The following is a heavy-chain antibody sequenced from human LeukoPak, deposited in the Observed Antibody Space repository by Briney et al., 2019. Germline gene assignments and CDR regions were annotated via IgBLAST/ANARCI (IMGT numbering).Heavy chain of an antibody. V-gene: IGHV3-20*04. CDR2: INWNGGRT. D-gene: IGHD1-26*01. CDR3: AKAANEWELLAGYFDY. CDR1: GFTFDDYG. J-gene: IGHJ4*02. Sequence: GGSLRLSCAASGFTFDDYGMSWVRQAPGKGLEWVSGINWNGGRTGYADSVKGRFTISRDNAKNSLYLQMNSLRAEDTAVYYCAKAANEWELLAGYFDYWGQGTLVTVSS.